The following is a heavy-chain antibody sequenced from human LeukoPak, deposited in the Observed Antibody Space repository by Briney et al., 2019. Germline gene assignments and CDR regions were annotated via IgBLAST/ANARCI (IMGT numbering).Heavy chain of an antibody. J-gene: IGHJ4*02. CDR3: AKDYYDSSGYIDY. Sequence: PGGSLRLSCAASGFTFDDYAMHWVRQAPGKGLEWVSGISWNSGSIGYADSVKGRFTISRDNAKNPLYLQMNSLRAEDTALYYCAKDYYDSSGYIDYWGQGTLVTVSS. CDR1: GFTFDDYA. V-gene: IGHV3-9*01. CDR2: ISWNSGSI. D-gene: IGHD3-22*01.